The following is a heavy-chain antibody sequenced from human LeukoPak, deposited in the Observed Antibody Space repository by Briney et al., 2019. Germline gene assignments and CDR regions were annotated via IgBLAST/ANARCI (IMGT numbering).Heavy chain of an antibody. V-gene: IGHV1-69*13. D-gene: IGHD3-10*01. CDR3: ARGGLVRGTINSLIAFDI. J-gene: IGHJ3*02. CDR1: GGTFSSYA. Sequence: SVKVSCKASGGTFSSYAISWVRQAPGQGLEWMGGIIPIFGTANYAQKFQGRVTITADESTSTAYMELSSLRSEDTAVYYCARGGLVRGTINSLIAFDIWGQGIMVTVSS. CDR2: IIPIFGTA.